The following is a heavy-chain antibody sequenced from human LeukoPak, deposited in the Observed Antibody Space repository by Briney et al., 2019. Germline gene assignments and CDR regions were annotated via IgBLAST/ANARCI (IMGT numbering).Heavy chain of an antibody. J-gene: IGHJ4*02. CDR2: ISSSSSYI. Sequence: GGSLRLSCAASGFTFSCYSMNWVRQAPGKGLEWVSSISSSSSYIYYADSVKGRFTISRDNAKNSLYLQMNSLRAEDTAVYYCARDRGAARHNYWGQGTLVTVSS. D-gene: IGHD6-6*01. V-gene: IGHV3-21*01. CDR3: ARDRGAARHNY. CDR1: GFTFSCYS.